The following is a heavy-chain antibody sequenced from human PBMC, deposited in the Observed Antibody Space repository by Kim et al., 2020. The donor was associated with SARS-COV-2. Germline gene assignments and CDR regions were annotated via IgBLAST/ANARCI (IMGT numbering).Heavy chain of an antibody. CDR2: ISSSGSTK. D-gene: IGHD6-19*01. CDR1: GFIFSSYE. J-gene: IGHJ5*01. V-gene: IGHV3-48*03. CDR3: ASRAGYSSGWFAY. Sequence: GGSLRLSCAASGFIFSSYEMNWVRQAPGKGLEWVSYISSSGSTKYYADSVKGRFTISRDNAKNPLYLQMNSLRAEDTAVYYCASRAGYSSGWFAYWVQGTLVTVSS.